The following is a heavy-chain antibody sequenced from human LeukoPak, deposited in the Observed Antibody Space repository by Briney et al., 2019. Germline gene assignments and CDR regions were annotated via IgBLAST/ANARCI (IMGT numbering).Heavy chain of an antibody. CDR2: INHSGST. CDR3: ASTIAAREVAFDI. Sequence: SETLSLTCAVYGGSFSGYYWSWIRQPPGKGLEWIGEINHSGSTNYNPSLKSRVTISVDTSKNQFSLKLSSVTAADTAVYYCASTIAAREVAFDIWGQGTMVTVSS. J-gene: IGHJ3*02. CDR1: GGSFSGYY. D-gene: IGHD6-6*01. V-gene: IGHV4-34*01.